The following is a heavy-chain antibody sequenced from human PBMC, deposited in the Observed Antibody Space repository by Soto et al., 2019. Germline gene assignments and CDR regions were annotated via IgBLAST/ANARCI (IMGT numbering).Heavy chain of an antibody. D-gene: IGHD6-19*01. Sequence: DVQLLESGGGLVQPGGSLRLSCAASGFIFSNYAMTWVRQAPGKGLESVSAIGGTGGDTYYSNSVKGRFTISSDNSKNTLYLQMNSLSADDTAVYYCAKDAVAYNGEWDWFDSWGQGTLVTVSS. CDR2: IGGTGGDT. V-gene: IGHV3-23*01. CDR1: GFIFSNYA. CDR3: AKDAVAYNGEWDWFDS. J-gene: IGHJ5*01.